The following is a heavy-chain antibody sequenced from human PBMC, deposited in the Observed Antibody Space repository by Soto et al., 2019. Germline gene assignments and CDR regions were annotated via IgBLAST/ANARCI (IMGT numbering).Heavy chain of an antibody. D-gene: IGHD3-10*01. CDR3: IRGPRPSSVGTGAF. CDR1: GFVFNMYW. V-gene: IGHV3-74*01. J-gene: IGHJ4*02. Sequence: GGSLRLSCAASGFVFNMYWMHWVRQVPGEGPEWVTRINDDGTRTDYADSAEGRFTISRDNAKDILYLQMNALRVDDTAVYYCIRGPRPSSVGTGAFWGQGTLVTVSS. CDR2: INDDGTRT.